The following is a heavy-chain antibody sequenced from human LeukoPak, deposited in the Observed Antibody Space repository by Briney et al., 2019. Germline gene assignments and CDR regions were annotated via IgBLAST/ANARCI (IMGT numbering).Heavy chain of an antibody. CDR2: ISYDGSNK. CDR3: ARGVGIA. V-gene: IGHV3-30-3*01. CDR1: GFTFSSYA. J-gene: IGHJ5*02. D-gene: IGHD1-26*01. Sequence: PGTSLRLSCAASGFTFSSYAMHWVRQAPGKGLEWVAVISYDGSNKYYADSVKGRFTISRDNSKNTLYLQMNSLRAEDTAVYYCARGVGIAWGQGTLVTVSS.